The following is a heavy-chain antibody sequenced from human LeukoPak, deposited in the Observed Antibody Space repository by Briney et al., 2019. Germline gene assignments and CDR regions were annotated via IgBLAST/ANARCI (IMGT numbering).Heavy chain of an antibody. V-gene: IGHV3-66*02. CDR3: ATTASGGHYNYFDH. J-gene: IGHJ4*02. CDR2: IYGGGSA. D-gene: IGHD3-10*01. Sequence: GGSLRLSCAASRSTVSNNYMSWVRQAPGKGLEWVSVIYGGGSAYYPDSVKGRFTISRDNSKNTLYLQMNSLRAEDTAVYYCATTASGGHYNYFDHWGQGTLVTVSS. CDR1: RSTVSNNY.